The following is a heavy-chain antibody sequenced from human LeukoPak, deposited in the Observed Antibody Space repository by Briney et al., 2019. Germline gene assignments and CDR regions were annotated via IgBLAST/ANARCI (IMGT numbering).Heavy chain of an antibody. Sequence: PGGSLRLSCAASGFTVSSNYMSWVRQAPGKGLEWVSVIYSGGSTYYADSVKGRFTISRDNSKNTLYLQMNSLRAEDTAVYYCARGRSGYSYYFDYWGQGTLVTVSS. CDR1: GFTVSSNY. CDR3: ARGRSGYSYYFDY. CDR2: IYSGGST. D-gene: IGHD3-22*01. J-gene: IGHJ4*02. V-gene: IGHV3-66*02.